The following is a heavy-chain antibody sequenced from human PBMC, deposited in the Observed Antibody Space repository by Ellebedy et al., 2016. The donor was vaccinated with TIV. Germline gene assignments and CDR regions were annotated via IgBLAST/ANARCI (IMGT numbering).Heavy chain of an antibody. CDR3: VRLKVLTGYPLDS. CDR1: GFTFSTYG. V-gene: IGHV3-7*03. CDR2: IKQDGSES. Sequence: GGSLRLSCVASGFTFSTYGMHWVRQAPGKGLEWVADIKQDGSESYYVDSVKGRFSISRNNAKNSLYLQMNSLRAEDTVLYYCVRLKVLTGYPLDSWGQGTLVTVSS. J-gene: IGHJ4*02. D-gene: IGHD3-9*01.